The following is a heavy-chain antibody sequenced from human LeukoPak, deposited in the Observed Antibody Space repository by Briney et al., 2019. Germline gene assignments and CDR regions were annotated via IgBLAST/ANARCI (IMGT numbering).Heavy chain of an antibody. V-gene: IGHV1-46*01. CDR1: GYTLTSYY. Sequence: ASVKVSCKAFGYTLTSYYIHWVRQAPGQGLEWMGIINPSGGSTAYAQKFQGRVTMTRDTSTSTVYMELSSLRSEDTAVYYCARPAGGRPHVAFDIWGQGTMVTVSS. D-gene: IGHD3-10*01. J-gene: IGHJ3*02. CDR3: ARPAGGRPHVAFDI. CDR2: INPSGGST.